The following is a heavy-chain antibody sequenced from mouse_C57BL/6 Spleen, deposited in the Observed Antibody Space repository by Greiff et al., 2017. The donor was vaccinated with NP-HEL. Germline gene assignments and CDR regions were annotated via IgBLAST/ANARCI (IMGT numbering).Heavy chain of an antibody. J-gene: IGHJ4*01. CDR1: GFNINNTS. CDR3: DRREGRVTTFMDY. CDR2: INPGNGST. Sequence: VQLKQPVAELVRPGASVKLSCTASGFNINNTSMHWVKQRPEQGLEWIGQINPGNGSTNYAQKFQVKATITADTSSTTAYRQLSSRTAEDTAIDYGDRREGRVTTFMDYWGQGTSVTVSS. D-gene: IGHD2-2*01. V-gene: IGHV14-3*01.